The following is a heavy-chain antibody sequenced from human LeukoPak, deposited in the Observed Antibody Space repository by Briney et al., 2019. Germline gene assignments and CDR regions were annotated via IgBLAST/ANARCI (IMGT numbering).Heavy chain of an antibody. J-gene: IGHJ4*02. CDR3: ASGWHYYDSSGYYYRDY. D-gene: IGHD3-22*01. CDR2: INHSGST. V-gene: IGHV4-34*01. Sequence: SETLSLTCAVYGGSFSGYYWSWIRQPPGKGLEWIGEINHSGSTNYNPSLKSRVTISVDTSKNQFFLKLSSVTAADTAVYYCASGWHYYDSSGYYYRDYWGQGTLVTVSS. CDR1: GGSFSGYY.